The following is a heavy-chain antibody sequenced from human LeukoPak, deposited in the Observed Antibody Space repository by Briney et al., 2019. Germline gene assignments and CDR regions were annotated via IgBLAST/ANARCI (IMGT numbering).Heavy chain of an antibody. CDR2: IRSSSET. CDR3: ARDAGNSGYGCDL. Sequence: GGSLRLSCAASGFTFSNFPMTWVRQAPGKGLEWVSHIRSSSETFYADSVKGRFTISRDNARNSLYLQMNNLRGEDTAIYYCARDAGNSGYGCDLWGQGTLVTVSS. D-gene: IGHD5-12*01. CDR1: GFTFSNFP. V-gene: IGHV3-48*01. J-gene: IGHJ5*02.